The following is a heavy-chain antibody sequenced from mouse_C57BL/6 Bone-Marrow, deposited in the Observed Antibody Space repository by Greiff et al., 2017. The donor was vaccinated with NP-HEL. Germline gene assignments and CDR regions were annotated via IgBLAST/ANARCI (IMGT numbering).Heavy chain of an antibody. J-gene: IGHJ2*01. CDR2: IDPSDSYT. Sequence: QVQLQQPGAELVMPGASVKLSCKASGYTFTSYWMHWVKQRPGQGLEWIGEIDPSDSYTNYNQKFKGKSTLTVDKSSSTAYMQLSSLTSEDSAVYYCARWNYYGLDYWGQGTTLTVSS. D-gene: IGHD1-1*01. CDR3: ARWNYYGLDY. V-gene: IGHV1-69*01. CDR1: GYTFTSYW.